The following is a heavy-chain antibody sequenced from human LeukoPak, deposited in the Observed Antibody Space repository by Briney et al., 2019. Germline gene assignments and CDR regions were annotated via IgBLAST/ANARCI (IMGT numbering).Heavy chain of an antibody. J-gene: IGHJ4*02. CDR3: ARQGYGYYGFDY. CDR1: GCTFTSYY. D-gene: IGHD2-2*03. CDR2: INPSTGTT. Sequence: ASAKVSCKASGCTFTSYYLHWVRQAPGQGLEWMEVINPSTGTTSYTQKFQGRVTMTRDTSTSTVYMEVSSLSSEDTAVYYCARQGYGYYGFDYWGQGTLVTVSS. V-gene: IGHV1-46*01.